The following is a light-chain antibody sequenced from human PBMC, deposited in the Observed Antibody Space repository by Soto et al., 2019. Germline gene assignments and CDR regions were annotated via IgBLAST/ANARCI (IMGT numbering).Light chain of an antibody. CDR1: QSVSSS. CDR2: DAS. CDR3: QQRSYWPPEFT. V-gene: IGKV3-11*01. Sequence: EIVLTQSPDTLSLSPGERATLSCRASQSVSSSLAWYQQKPGQAPRLLIYDASNRATGIPARFSGSGSGTDFTLTISSLEPEDFAVYDCQQRSYWPPEFTFGPGTKVDIK. J-gene: IGKJ3*01.